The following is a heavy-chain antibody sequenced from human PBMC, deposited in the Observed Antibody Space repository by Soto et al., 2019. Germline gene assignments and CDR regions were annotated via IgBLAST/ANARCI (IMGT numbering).Heavy chain of an antibody. CDR3: ARVRSGGSGYFDY. D-gene: IGHD2-15*01. CDR1: GFTFSIYT. V-gene: IGHV3-21*01. J-gene: IGHJ4*02. Sequence: EVQLVESGGDLVKPGGSLRLSCAASGFTFSIYTMTWVRQAPGKGLEWVSSISDTSSHVFYSDSVEGRFTVSRDNANNSLYLQLNSLRAEDTAVYYCARVRSGGSGYFDYWGQGTLVTVSS. CDR2: ISDTSSHV.